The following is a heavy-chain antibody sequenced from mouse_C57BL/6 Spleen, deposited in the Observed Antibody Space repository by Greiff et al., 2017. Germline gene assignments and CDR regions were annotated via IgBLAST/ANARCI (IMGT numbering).Heavy chain of an antibody. Sequence: QVQLQQSGAELVRPGTSVKVSCKASGYAFTNYLIEWVKQRPGQGLEWIGVINPGSGGTNYNEKFKGKATLTADKSSSTAYMQLSSLTSEDSAVYFCARGTAQATSYYFDYWGQGTTLTVSS. CDR3: ARGTAQATSYYFDY. CDR1: GYAFTNYL. CDR2: INPGSGGT. D-gene: IGHD3-2*02. V-gene: IGHV1-54*01. J-gene: IGHJ2*01.